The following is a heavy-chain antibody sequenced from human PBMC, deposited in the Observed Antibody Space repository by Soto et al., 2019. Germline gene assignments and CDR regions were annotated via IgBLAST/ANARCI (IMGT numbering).Heavy chain of an antibody. J-gene: IGHJ4*02. CDR2: ISYDGSNK. Sequence: PGGSLRLSCAASGFTFSGYGMHWVRQAPGKGLEWVAVISYDGSNKYYADSVKGRFTISRDNSKNTLYLQMNSLRAEDTAVYYCAKDSGPVGATHFDYWGQGTLVTVSS. D-gene: IGHD1-26*01. CDR1: GFTFSGYG. CDR3: AKDSGPVGATHFDY. V-gene: IGHV3-30*18.